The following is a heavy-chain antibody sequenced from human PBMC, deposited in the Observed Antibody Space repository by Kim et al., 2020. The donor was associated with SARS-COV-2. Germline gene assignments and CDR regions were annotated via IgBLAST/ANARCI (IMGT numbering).Heavy chain of an antibody. V-gene: IGHV3-7*01. Sequence: VASVNGRFTISRDNDRNSLYLQMNSLRVEDTALYFCARGSGWLSDAWGQGTLVTVSS. J-gene: IGHJ5*02. CDR3: ARGSGWLSDA. D-gene: IGHD6-19*01.